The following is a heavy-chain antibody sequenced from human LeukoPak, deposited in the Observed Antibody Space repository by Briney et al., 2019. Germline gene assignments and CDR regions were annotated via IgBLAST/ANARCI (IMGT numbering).Heavy chain of an antibody. CDR2: IIGSGDRI. D-gene: IGHD5-24*01. CDR1: GFTFNNYA. V-gene: IGHV3-23*01. Sequence: GGSLRLSCAASGFTFNNYAMSWVRQAPGKGLEWVSLIIGSGDRIHFADSVEGRFTISRDNSMDTLYLQMNSLRAEDTAVYYCAKGRGDGYSYPLLFDYWGQGTLVTVSS. CDR3: AKGRGDGYSYPLLFDY. J-gene: IGHJ4*02.